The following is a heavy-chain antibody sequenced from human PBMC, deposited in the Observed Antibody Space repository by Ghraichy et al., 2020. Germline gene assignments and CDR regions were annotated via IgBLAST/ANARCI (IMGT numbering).Heavy chain of an antibody. CDR3: ARVGGDDQFDY. CDR2: VYSSGSI. J-gene: IGHJ4*02. V-gene: IGHV4-59*01. CDR1: GASLSSYY. D-gene: IGHD4-17*01. Sequence: GSLRLSCTVSGASLSSYYWSWIRQPPGKGLDWLGYVYSSGSINYSPSLKSRVTISMDTSKSQISLKLSSVTAADTAVYYCARVGGDDQFDYWGQGALVTVSS.